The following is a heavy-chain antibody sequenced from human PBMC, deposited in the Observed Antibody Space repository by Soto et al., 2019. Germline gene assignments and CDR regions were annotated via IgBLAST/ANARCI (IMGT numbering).Heavy chain of an antibody. Sequence: GGSLRLSCAASGFTFSSYDMHWVRQATGKGLEWVSAIGTAGDTYYPGSVKGRFTISRENAKNSLYLQMNSLRAGDTAVYYCARGASGEEVYYYYMDVWGKGTTVTVSS. CDR3: ARGASGEEVYYYYMDV. CDR2: IGTAGDT. J-gene: IGHJ6*03. D-gene: IGHD3-10*01. CDR1: GFTFSSYD. V-gene: IGHV3-13*01.